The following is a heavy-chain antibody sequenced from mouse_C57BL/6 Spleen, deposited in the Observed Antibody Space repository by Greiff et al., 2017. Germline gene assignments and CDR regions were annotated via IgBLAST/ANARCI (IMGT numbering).Heavy chain of an antibody. CDR3: AREENYYGSSYAYWYFDV. Sequence: EVQLVESGGGLVKPGGSLKLSCAASGFTFSSYAMSWVRQTPEKRLEWVATISDGGSYTYYPDNVKGRFTISRDNAKNNLYLQMSHLKSEDTAMYYCAREENYYGSSYAYWYFDVWGTGTTVTVSS. J-gene: IGHJ1*03. V-gene: IGHV5-4*01. D-gene: IGHD1-1*01. CDR1: GFTFSSYA. CDR2: ISDGGSYT.